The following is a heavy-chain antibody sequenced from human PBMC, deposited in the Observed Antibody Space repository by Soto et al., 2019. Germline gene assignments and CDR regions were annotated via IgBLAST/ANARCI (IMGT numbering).Heavy chain of an antibody. D-gene: IGHD3-3*01. V-gene: IGHV1-18*01. J-gene: IGHJ6*02. CDR1: GYTFTSYG. CDR3: ARDSPEVRFLEWLSQSADYYYGMDV. CDR2: ISAYNGNT. Sequence: ASVKVSCKASGYTFTSYGISWVRQAPGQGLEWMGWISAYNGNTNYAQKLQGRGTMTTDTSTSTAYMELRSLSSDDTAVYYCARDSPEVRFLEWLSQSADYYYGMDVWGQGTTVTVSS.